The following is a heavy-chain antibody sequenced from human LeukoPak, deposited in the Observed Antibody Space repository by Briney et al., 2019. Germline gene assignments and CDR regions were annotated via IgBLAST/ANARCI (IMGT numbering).Heavy chain of an antibody. CDR1: GFPFSSYW. CDR3: ARLYYYDTSGYPF. Sequence: GGSLRLSCAASGFPFSSYWMHWVRQAPGKGLVWVSRIDSDGSSTTYADSVKGRFTISRDNAKNTLYLQMNSLRAEDTAVYYCARLYYYDTSGYPFWGQGTLVTVSS. CDR2: IDSDGSST. J-gene: IGHJ4*02. V-gene: IGHV3-74*01. D-gene: IGHD3-22*01.